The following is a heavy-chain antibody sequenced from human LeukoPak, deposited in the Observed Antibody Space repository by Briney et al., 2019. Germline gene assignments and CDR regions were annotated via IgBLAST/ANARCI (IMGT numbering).Heavy chain of an antibody. D-gene: IGHD5-12*01. Sequence: TGGSLRLSCAASAFNVSNNYMSWVRQAPGKGLEWVSVIYSGGTTYYADSVKGRFTISRDNSKNTLYLQMNSLRAEDTAVYYCARDGSGYGGYFDLWGQGTLVTVSS. CDR2: IYSGGTT. CDR3: ARDGSGYGGYFDL. CDR1: AFNVSNNY. V-gene: IGHV3-53*01. J-gene: IGHJ4*02.